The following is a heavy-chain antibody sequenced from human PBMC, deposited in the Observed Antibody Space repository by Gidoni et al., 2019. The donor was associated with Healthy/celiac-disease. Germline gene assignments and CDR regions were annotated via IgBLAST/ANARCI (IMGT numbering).Heavy chain of an antibody. V-gene: IGHV4-34*01. J-gene: IGHJ4*02. CDR1: GGSFSGYY. Sequence: QVQLQQCGAGLLKPSETLSLTCAVYGGSFSGYYWSWIRQPPGKGLEWIGEINHSGSTNYNPSIKSRVTISVDTSKNQFSLKLSSVTAADTAVYYCARVERGYDSSGYYYEAFDYWGQGTLVTVSS. CDR2: INHSGST. CDR3: ARVERGYDSSGYYYEAFDY. D-gene: IGHD3-22*01.